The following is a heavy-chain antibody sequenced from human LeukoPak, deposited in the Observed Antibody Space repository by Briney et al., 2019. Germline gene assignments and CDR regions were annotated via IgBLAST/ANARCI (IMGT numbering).Heavy chain of an antibody. D-gene: IGHD6-19*01. CDR3: ARDLTVAGIDGSFFHAF. CDR1: GFTFSDYY. CDR2: ISSSGSTI. Sequence: GGSLRLSCAASGFTFSDYYMSWIRQSPGKGLEWVSYISSSGSTIYYADSVKGRFTISRDNAKNSLYLQMNSLRAEDTAVYYCARDLTVAGIDGSFFHAFWGQGTLVTVSS. V-gene: IGHV3-11*01. J-gene: IGHJ4*02.